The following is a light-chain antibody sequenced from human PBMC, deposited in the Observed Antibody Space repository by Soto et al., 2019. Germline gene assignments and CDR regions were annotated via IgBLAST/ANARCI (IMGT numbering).Light chain of an antibody. CDR2: GAS. CDR1: QSVSSN. CDR3: QQYYDWPSLT. J-gene: IGKJ4*01. Sequence: EIMMTQSPGTLSVSPGERATFSCRASQSVSSNLAWYQQKAGQAPRRPIYGASASATGIPARFSGSGSGTEFTLSISSLQSEDFAVYYCQQYYDWPSLTFGGGTKVDIK. V-gene: IGKV3-15*01.